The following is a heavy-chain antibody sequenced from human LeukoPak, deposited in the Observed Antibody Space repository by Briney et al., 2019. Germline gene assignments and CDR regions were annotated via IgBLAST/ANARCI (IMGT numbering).Heavy chain of an antibody. CDR3: ARTYYYDSSGYYYHY. V-gene: IGHV4-34*01. Sequence: PSETLSLTCAVYGGSFSGYYWSWIRQPPGKGLEWIGEINHSGSTNYNPSLKSRVTISVDTSKNQFSLKLSSVTAADTAVYYCARTYYYDSSGYYYHYWGQGTLVTVSS. CDR2: INHSGST. D-gene: IGHD3-22*01. CDR1: GGSFSGYY. J-gene: IGHJ4*02.